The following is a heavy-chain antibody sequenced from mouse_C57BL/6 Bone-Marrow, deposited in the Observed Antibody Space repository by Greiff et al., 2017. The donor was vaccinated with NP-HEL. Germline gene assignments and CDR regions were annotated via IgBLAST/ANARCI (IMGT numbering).Heavy chain of an antibody. V-gene: IGHV1-52*01. J-gene: IGHJ2*01. CDR1: GYTFTSYW. CDR3: ARRHYGSSYYFDY. Sequence: QVQLQQPGAELVRPGSSVKLSCKASGYTFTSYWMHWVKQRPIQGLEWIGNIDPSDSETHYNQKFKDKATLTVDKSSSTAYMQLSSLTSEDSAVDYCARRHYGSSYYFDYWGQGTTLTVSS. D-gene: IGHD1-1*01. CDR2: IDPSDSET.